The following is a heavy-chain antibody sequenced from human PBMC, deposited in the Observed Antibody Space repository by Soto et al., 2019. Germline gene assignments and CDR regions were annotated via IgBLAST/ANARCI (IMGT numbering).Heavy chain of an antibody. Sequence: GSLRLSCEASGFTFTSDSMTWVRQAPGKGLEWVSSISSHGRDIFYADSVKGRFTISRDNAKDSLHLQMNSLTGEDSAVYYCARGAALAGKLDLWGQGTLVTVSS. J-gene: IGHJ4*02. D-gene: IGHD6-19*01. CDR3: ARGAALAGKLDL. V-gene: IGHV3-21*06. CDR1: GFTFTSDS. CDR2: ISSHGRDI.